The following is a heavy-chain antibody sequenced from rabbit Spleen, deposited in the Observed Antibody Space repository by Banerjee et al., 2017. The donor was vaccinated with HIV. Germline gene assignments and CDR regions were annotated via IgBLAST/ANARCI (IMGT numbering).Heavy chain of an antibody. CDR3: ARDTGSSFSSYGMDL. D-gene: IGHD8-1*01. CDR2: VYAGSSGTT. J-gene: IGHJ6*01. CDR1: GFSFSSSSW. V-gene: IGHV1S40*01. Sequence: QSLEESGGDLVKPGASLTLTCTASGFSFSSSSWICWVRQAPGKGLEWIACVYAGSSGTTYYASWAKGRFTVSKTSSTTVTLQMTSLTAADTATYFCARDTGSSFSSYGMDLWGTGTL.